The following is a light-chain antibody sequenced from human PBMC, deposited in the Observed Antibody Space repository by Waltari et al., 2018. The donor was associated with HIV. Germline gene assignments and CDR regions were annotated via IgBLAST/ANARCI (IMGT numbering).Light chain of an antibody. CDR1: QTIRSN. CDR3: QQYNNWPPIT. V-gene: IGKV3-15*01. Sequence: EILMTQSPATLSVSPGERATLSCRASQTIRSNLAWYQQKPGQAPRLLLYDASTRATGIPARFSGSGSGTEFTLTITSLQSEDFAVYYCQQYNNWPPITLGQGTRLEIK. CDR2: DAS. J-gene: IGKJ5*01.